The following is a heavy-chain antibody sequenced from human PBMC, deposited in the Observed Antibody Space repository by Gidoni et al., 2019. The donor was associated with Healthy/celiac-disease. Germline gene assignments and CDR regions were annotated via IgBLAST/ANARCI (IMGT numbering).Heavy chain of an antibody. Sequence: QVQLQQWGAGLLKPSETLSLTCAVYGGSFSGYYWSWIRQPPGKGLEWIGEINHSGSTNYNPSLKSRVTISVDTSKNQFSLKLSSVTAADTAVYYCARRRTHCSTSCYGRGGESDYWGQGTLVTVSS. CDR3: ARRRTHCSTSCYGRGGESDY. CDR1: GGSFSGYY. D-gene: IGHD2-2*01. V-gene: IGHV4-34*01. J-gene: IGHJ4*02. CDR2: INHSGST.